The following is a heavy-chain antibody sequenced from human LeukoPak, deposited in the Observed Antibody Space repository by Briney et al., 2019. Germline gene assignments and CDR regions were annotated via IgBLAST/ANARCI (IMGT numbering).Heavy chain of an antibody. D-gene: IGHD4-23*01. V-gene: IGHV3-33*01. CDR1: GFTFSSYG. Sequence: GGSLRLSCVASGFTFSSYGMHWVRQAPGKGLERVAVIWYDGNKKYYADSVKGRFTISRDNSKNTLYLQMNSLRADDTAVYYCARTVGYRAIDLWGQGTMVTVSS. J-gene: IGHJ3*01. CDR3: ARTVGYRAIDL. CDR2: IWYDGNKK.